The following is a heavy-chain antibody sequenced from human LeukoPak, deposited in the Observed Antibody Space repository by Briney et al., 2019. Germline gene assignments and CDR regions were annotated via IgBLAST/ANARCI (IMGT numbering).Heavy chain of an antibody. J-gene: IGHJ5*02. V-gene: IGHV3-30*02. D-gene: IGHD2-15*01. CDR1: GFTFSSYD. CDR3: AKEQTPGSRVVVAAMGWFDP. CDR2: IRYDGSRK. Sequence: PGGSLRLSCAASGFTFSSYDMNWVRQAPGKGLEWVAFIRYDGSRKYYADSVKGRFTISRDNSKNTLYLQMNSLRAEDTAVYYCAKEQTPGSRVVVAAMGWFDPWGQGTLVAVSS.